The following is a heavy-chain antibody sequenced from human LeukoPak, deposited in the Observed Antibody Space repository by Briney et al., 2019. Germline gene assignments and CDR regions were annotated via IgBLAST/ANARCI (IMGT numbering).Heavy chain of an antibody. V-gene: IGHV3-53*01. D-gene: IGHD6-13*01. CDR1: GFTVSSNS. CDR3: ARSSNSNNYFDY. Sequence: GGSLRLSCAASGFTVSSNSMSWVRQAPGKGLEWVSVIYSGDSTFYADSMKGRFTISRDNSKNTLYLQIDSLRAEDTAMYYCARSSNSNNYFDYWGQEPWSPSPQ. J-gene: IGHJ4*01. CDR2: IYSGDST.